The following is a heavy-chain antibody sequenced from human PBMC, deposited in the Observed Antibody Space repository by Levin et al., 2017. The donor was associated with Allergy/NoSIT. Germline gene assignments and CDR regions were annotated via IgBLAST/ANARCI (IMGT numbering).Heavy chain of an antibody. V-gene: IGHV3-48*03. J-gene: IGHJ4*02. CDR1: GFTFSSYE. D-gene: IGHD6-13*01. CDR2: ISSSSSSM. CDR3: ARATSSWYPIDY. Sequence: GGSLRLSCAASGFTFSSYEMNWVRQAPGKGLEWISYISSSSSSMYYVDSVKGRFTISRDNAKNLLYLQMHSLRAEDTAVYFCARATSSWYPIDYWGQGTLVTVSS.